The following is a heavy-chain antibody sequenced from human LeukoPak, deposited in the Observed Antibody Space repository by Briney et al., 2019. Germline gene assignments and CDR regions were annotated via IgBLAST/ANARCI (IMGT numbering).Heavy chain of an antibody. CDR2: ITDNGGDT. D-gene: IGHD2-2*01. CDR1: GFTFSSYA. V-gene: IGHV3-23*01. CDR3: AKSFEYQLPLGYFQH. Sequence: GGSLRLSCAASGFTFSSYAMSWVRQAPGRGLEWVSAITDNGGDTYSADSVKGRFTISRDNSKNTLYLQMNSLRAEDTAVYYCAKSFEYQLPLGYFQHWGQGTLVTVSS. J-gene: IGHJ1*01.